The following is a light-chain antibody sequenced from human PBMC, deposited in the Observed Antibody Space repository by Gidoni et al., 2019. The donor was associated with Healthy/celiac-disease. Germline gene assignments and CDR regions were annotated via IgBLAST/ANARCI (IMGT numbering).Light chain of an antibody. CDR1: ALPKKY. J-gene: IGLJ2*01. CDR2: EDS. Sequence: SYELPQPPSVSVSPGQTARITCSGDALPKKYAYWYPQKSGQAPVLVIYEDSKRPSGIPERFSGSSSGTMATLTISGAQVEDEADYYCYSTDSSGNHSVVFGGGTKLTVL. V-gene: IGLV3-10*01. CDR3: YSTDSSGNHSVV.